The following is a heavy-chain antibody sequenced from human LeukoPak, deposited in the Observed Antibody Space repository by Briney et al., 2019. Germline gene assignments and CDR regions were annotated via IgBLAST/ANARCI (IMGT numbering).Heavy chain of an antibody. V-gene: IGHV4-39*01. J-gene: IGHJ4*02. CDR2: ISYSWST. CDR1: GGSISSSSYF. Sequence: SETLSLTCTVSGGSISSSSYFWGWIRQPPGKGLEWIGSISYSWSTYYNPSLKSRVTISVGTSKNQFSLKLNSVPAADTAVYYCARSVNIVVEYYFDYWGQGTLVTVSS. D-gene: IGHD2-15*01. CDR3: ARSVNIVVEYYFDY.